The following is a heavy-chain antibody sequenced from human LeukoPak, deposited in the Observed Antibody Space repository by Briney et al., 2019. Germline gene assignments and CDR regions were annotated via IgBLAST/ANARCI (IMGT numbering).Heavy chain of an antibody. CDR3: AREVTYYYDSSGYNWFDP. D-gene: IGHD3-22*01. Sequence: SETLSLTCTVSGGSISSYYWSWIRQPPGKGLEWIGYIYYSGSTNYNPSLKSRVTISVDRSKNQFSLKLSSVTAADTAVYYCAREVTYYYDSSGYNWFDPWGQGTLVTVSS. CDR1: GGSISSYY. J-gene: IGHJ5*02. V-gene: IGHV4-59*12. CDR2: IYYSGST.